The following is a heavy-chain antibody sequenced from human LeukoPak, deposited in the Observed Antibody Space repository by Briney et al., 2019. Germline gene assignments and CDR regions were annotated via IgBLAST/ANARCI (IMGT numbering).Heavy chain of an antibody. V-gene: IGHV3-48*01. Sequence: GGSLRLSCAASGFTFSSYSMNWVRRAPGKGLEWVSYISSSSSTIYYADSVKGRFTISRDNAKNSLYLQMNSLRAEDTAVYYCASRWAAASKWGQGTLVTVSS. CDR1: GFTFSSYS. D-gene: IGHD6-13*01. CDR3: ASRWAAASK. J-gene: IGHJ4*02. CDR2: ISSSSSTI.